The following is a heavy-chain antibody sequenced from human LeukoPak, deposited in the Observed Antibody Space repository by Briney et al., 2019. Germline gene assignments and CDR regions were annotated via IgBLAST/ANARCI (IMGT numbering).Heavy chain of an antibody. CDR3: ARSGYSSGWFL. CDR1: GYSISSGYY. J-gene: IGHJ4*02. Sequence: PSETLSLTCTVSGYSISSGYYWGWIRQPPGKGLEWIGSIYHSGSTYYNPSLKSRVTISVDTSKNQFSLKLSSVTAADTAVYYCARSGYSSGWFLWGQGTLVTVSS. D-gene: IGHD6-19*01. V-gene: IGHV4-38-2*02. CDR2: IYHSGST.